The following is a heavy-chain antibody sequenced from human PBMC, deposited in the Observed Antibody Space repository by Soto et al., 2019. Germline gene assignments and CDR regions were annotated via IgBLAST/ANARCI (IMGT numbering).Heavy chain of an antibody. D-gene: IGHD5-18*01. V-gene: IGHV3-11*06. J-gene: IGHJ4*02. CDR3: ARVDTYGFDY. CDR1: GFTFSDYY. Sequence: GSLRLSCAASGFTFSDYYMSWIRQAPWKGLEWISYVSSSGSYTNYAESVKGRITISRDNAKNSVDLQLNSLRAEDTAVYYCARVDTYGFDYWGQGALVTVSS. CDR2: VSSSGSYT.